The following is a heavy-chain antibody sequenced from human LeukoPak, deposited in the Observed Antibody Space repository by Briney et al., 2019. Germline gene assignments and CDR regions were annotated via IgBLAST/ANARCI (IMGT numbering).Heavy chain of an antibody. J-gene: IGHJ4*02. V-gene: IGHV4-61*01. CDR3: AREDSSGYLGY. CDR2: IYYSGST. Sequence: SETLSLTCTVSGGSVSSNIYYWTWLRQPPGKGLEWIGYIYYSGSTNYNPSLKSRVTISVDTSKNQFSLKLTSLTAADTAVYYCAREDSSGYLGYWGQGTLVTVSS. D-gene: IGHD3-22*01. CDR1: GGSVSSNIYY.